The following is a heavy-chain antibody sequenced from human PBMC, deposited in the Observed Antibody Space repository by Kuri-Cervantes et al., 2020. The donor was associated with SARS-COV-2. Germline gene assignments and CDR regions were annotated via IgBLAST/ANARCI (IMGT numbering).Heavy chain of an antibody. V-gene: IGHV3-23*01. CDR2: ISGSGGST. CDR3: AKRPLVVVPAAISGGFDP. CDR1: GFTFSSYA. J-gene: IGHJ5*02. D-gene: IGHD2-2*01. Sequence: GGSLRLSCAASGFTFSSYAMSWVRQAPGKGLEWVSAISGSGGSTYYADSVKGRFTISRDNSKNTLYLQMNSLRAEDTAVYYCAKRPLVVVPAAISGGFDPWGQGTLVTVSS.